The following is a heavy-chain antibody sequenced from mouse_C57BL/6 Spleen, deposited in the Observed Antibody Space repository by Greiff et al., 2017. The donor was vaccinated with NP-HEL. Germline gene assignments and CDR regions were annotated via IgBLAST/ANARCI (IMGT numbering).Heavy chain of an antibody. D-gene: IGHD2-4*01. V-gene: IGHV5-16*01. CDR3: ARGVHYYDYDEGFAY. J-gene: IGHJ3*01. Sequence: EVKVEESEGGLVQPGSSMKLSCTASGFTFSDYYMAWVRQVPEKGLEWVANINYDGSSTYYLDSLKSRFIISRDNAKNILYLQMSSLKSEDTATYYCARGVHYYDYDEGFAYWGQGTLVTVSA. CDR1: GFTFSDYY. CDR2: INYDGSST.